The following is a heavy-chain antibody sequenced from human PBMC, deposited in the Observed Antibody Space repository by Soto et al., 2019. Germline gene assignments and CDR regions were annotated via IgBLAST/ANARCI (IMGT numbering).Heavy chain of an antibody. CDR1: GGSVSDKTYY. Sequence: SETLSLTCSVSGGSVSDKTYYWSWIRQPPGKRLEWIGYVYYSGTTNYNPSLKSRVTTSVDLSKNRFSLRLSSVTTADTALYYCARTTAVPNTLRSRYFFDYWGQGTLVTVSS. CDR3: ARTTAVPNTLRSRYFFDY. D-gene: IGHD4-17*01. J-gene: IGHJ4*02. CDR2: VYYSGTT. V-gene: IGHV4-61*01.